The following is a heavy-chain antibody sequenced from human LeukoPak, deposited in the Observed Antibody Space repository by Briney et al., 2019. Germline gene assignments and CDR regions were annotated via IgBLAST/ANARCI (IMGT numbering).Heavy chain of an antibody. CDR3: ARDGGSSWYFDY. D-gene: IGHD6-13*01. CDR1: GGSISSGSYY. V-gene: IGHV3-11*04. CDR2: ISSSGNTT. J-gene: IGHJ4*02. Sequence: LSLTCTVSGGSISSGSYYMSWIRQAPGKGLEWVSYISSSGNTTYHADSVKGRFTISRDNAKNSLYLQMSSLRAEDTAVYYCARDGGSSWYFDYWGQGTLVTVSS.